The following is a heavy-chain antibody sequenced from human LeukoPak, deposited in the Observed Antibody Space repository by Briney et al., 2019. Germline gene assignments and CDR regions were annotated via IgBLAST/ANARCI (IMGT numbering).Heavy chain of an antibody. Sequence: SETLSLTCTVSGGSISSGGYYWSWIRQHPGKGLEWIGYIYYSGSTYYNPSLKSRVTISVDTSKNQFSLKLSSVTAADTAVYYCARVPYYYDSSGYYYPGFDWGQGTLVTVSS. D-gene: IGHD3-22*01. V-gene: IGHV4-31*03. CDR1: GGSISSGGYY. J-gene: IGHJ4*02. CDR2: IYYSGST. CDR3: ARVPYYYDSSGYYYPGFD.